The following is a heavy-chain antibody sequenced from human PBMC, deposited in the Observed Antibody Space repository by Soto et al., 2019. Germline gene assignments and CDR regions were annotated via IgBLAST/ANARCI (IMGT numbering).Heavy chain of an antibody. D-gene: IGHD3-3*01. CDR2: IKQDGSEK. J-gene: IGHJ6*02. CDR3: ARSWEGDGVVTDYGMDV. CDR1: GFTFSSYW. Sequence: PGGSLRLSCAASGFTFSSYWMSWVRQAPGKGLEWVANIKQDGSEKYYVDSVKGRFTISRDNAKNSLYLQMNSLRAEDTAVYYCARSWEGDGVVTDYGMDVWGQGTTVTVSS. V-gene: IGHV3-7*01.